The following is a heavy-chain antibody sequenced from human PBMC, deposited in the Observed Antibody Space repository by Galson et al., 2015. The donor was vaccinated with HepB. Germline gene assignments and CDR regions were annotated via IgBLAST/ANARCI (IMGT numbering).Heavy chain of an antibody. CDR3: ARGGYYDFWSGYYPVYYYMDV. CDR2: INASNGNT. J-gene: IGHJ6*03. CDR1: GYTFTSYA. D-gene: IGHD3-3*01. Sequence: SVKVSCKASGYTFTSYAMHWVRQAPGQRLEWMGWINASNGNTKYSQKFQGRDTITRNTSISTAYMELSSLRSEDTAVYYCARGGYYDFWSGYYPVYYYMDVWGKGTTVTVSS. V-gene: IGHV1-3*01.